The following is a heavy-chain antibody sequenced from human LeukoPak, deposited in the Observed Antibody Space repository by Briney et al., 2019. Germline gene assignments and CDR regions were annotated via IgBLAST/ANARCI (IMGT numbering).Heavy chain of an antibody. Sequence: PGGSLRLSCAASGFTFSSYAMSWVRQAPGKGLEWVSAISGSGGSTYYADSVKGRFTISRDNSKNTLYLQMNSLRAEDTAVYYCASVNYGLGSSIPGVFDYWGQGTLVTVSS. CDR2: ISGSGGST. V-gene: IGHV3-23*01. D-gene: IGHD3-10*01. CDR3: ASVNYGLGSSIPGVFDY. J-gene: IGHJ4*02. CDR1: GFTFSSYA.